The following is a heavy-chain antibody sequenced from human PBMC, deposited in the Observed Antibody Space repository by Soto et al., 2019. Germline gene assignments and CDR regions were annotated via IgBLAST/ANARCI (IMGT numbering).Heavy chain of an antibody. J-gene: IGHJ5*02. V-gene: IGHV3-30*18. CDR3: SKDGDCSGSTCHGAFGHA. D-gene: IGHD2-15*01. CDR1: GFGFSAYA. Sequence: QVQLVESGGGVVQPGTSLRLSCAASGFGFSAYAMHWVRQPPGKGLECVALISNDGTKNSYADSVEGRFAISRDNSGNTLDLQTHTLRFEDTAVYYWSKDGDCSGSTCHGAFGHAWGQGNLVSVSS. CDR2: ISNDGTKN.